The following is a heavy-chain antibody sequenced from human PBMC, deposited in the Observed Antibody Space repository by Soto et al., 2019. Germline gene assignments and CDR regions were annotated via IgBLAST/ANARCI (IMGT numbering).Heavy chain of an antibody. J-gene: IGHJ4*01. CDR3: ARASGYASWASVNHYLDY. V-gene: IGHV3-7*01. Sequence: GSLRLSCAASGFSFGSYWMSWGRQAPGKGPEWLATIKMDASEKKYVDSVKGRFTMSRDNAKNSLYLQMDSLRAEDTAVYYCARASGYASWASVNHYLDYWGHGTLVTVSS. CDR1: GFSFGSYW. D-gene: IGHD3-16*01. CDR2: IKMDASEK.